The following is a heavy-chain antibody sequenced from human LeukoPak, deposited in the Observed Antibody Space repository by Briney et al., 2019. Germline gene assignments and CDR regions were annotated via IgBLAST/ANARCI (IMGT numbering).Heavy chain of an antibody. CDR1: GYTFTSYD. J-gene: IGHJ6*03. D-gene: IGHD6-25*01. CDR2: MNPNSGNT. Sequence: AASVKVSCKASGYTFTSYDINWVRQAPGQGLEWMGWMNPNSGNTGYAQKFQGRVTMTRNTSISTAYMELSSLRSENTAVYYCARGEYQRLTQNYYYYYMDVWGKGTTVTVSS. CDR3: ARGEYQRLTQNYYYYYMDV. V-gene: IGHV1-8*01.